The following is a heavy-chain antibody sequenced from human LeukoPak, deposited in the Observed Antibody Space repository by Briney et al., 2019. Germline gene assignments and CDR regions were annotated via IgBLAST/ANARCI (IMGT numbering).Heavy chain of an antibody. V-gene: IGHV1-2*02. CDR1: GYTFTNYY. CDR3: ARDRLGYCTNGVCQGDY. CDR2: IDPNNGGT. D-gene: IGHD2-8*01. Sequence: GASVKVSCKASGYTFTNYYMHWVRQAPGQGLEWMGWIDPNNGGTNYAQKFQGMLTMTRDTSINTAYMELRSLRSDDTAVYYCARDRLGYCTNGVCQGDYWGQGTLVTVSS. J-gene: IGHJ4*02.